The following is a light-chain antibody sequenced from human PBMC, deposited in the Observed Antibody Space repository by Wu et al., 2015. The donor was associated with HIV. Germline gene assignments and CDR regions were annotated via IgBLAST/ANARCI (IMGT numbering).Light chain of an antibody. V-gene: IGKV3-20*01. CDR1: QSVRNNY. CDR2: GAS. Sequence: ENVLTQSPGTLSLSPGERATLSCKASQSVRNNYFAWFQQRPGQAPRPLIYGASNRATGTPDRFSGSGSGTDFTLTITRLEPQDFAVYYCQQYDSSITFGQGTRLDIK. CDR3: QQYDSSIT. J-gene: IGKJ5*01.